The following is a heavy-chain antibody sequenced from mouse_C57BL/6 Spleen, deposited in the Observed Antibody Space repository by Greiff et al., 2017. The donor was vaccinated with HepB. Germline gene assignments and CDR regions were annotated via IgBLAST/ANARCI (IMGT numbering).Heavy chain of an antibody. Sequence: QVQLKESGPELVKPGASVKISCKASGYAFSSSWMNWVKQRPGKGLEWIGRIYPGDGDTNYNGKFKGKATLTADKSSSTAYMQLSSLTSEDSAVYFCARRGYDGPYFDYWGQGTTLTVSS. V-gene: IGHV1-82*01. CDR3: ARRGYDGPYFDY. J-gene: IGHJ2*01. CDR1: GYAFSSSW. D-gene: IGHD2-3*01. CDR2: IYPGDGDT.